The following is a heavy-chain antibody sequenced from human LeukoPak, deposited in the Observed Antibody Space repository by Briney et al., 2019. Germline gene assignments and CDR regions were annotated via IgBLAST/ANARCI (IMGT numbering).Heavy chain of an antibody. J-gene: IGHJ4*02. Sequence: SETLSLTCTVSGGSINNYYWSWIRQPPGKGLEWIAYVYESGDRGYNPSLKSRVTISVDTSKNQLSLKLNSVTAADTAVYYYARHPLRGGFDHWGLGTLVAVSS. CDR2: VYESGDR. CDR1: GGSINNYY. CDR3: ARHPLRGGFDH. D-gene: IGHD5-12*01. V-gene: IGHV4-59*08.